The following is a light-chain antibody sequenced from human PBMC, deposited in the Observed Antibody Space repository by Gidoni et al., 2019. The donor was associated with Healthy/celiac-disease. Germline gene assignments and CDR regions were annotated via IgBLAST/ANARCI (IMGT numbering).Light chain of an antibody. CDR1: SSDVGGYNY. J-gene: IGLJ2*01. V-gene: IGLV2-14*01. CDR2: EVS. Sequence: QSALTQPASVSGSPGQSITISCTGTSSDVGGYNYVSWYQQHPVKAPNIIIYEVSNRPSGVSNRFSGSKSGNTASLTISGLQAEDEADYYCSSYTSSSTRVFGGGTKLTVL. CDR3: SSYTSSSTRV.